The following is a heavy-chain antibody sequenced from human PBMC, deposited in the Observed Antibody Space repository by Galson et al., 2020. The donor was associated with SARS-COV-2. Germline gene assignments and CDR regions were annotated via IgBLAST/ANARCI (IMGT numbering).Heavy chain of an antibody. V-gene: IGHV4-34*01. CDR1: GGSLSGYY. J-gene: IGHJ4*02. CDR3: AGVRHDAYSSGRVGFDY. D-gene: IGHD6-19*01. CDR2: INHSGST. Sequence: SETLSLTCHVHGGSLSGYYWSWIRKPPGKGLEWIGEINHSGSTNYNPSLKSRVTLSVDTAQNQFSLKLSSVTAADTAVYYCAGVRHDAYSSGRVGFDYWGPGTLVTVSS.